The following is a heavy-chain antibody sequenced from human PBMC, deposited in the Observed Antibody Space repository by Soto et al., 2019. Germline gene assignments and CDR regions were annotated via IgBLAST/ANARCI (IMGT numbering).Heavy chain of an antibody. V-gene: IGHV4-31*03. CDR3: ARDYFDSSDYTTNWFDP. J-gene: IGHJ5*02. Sequence: SETLSLTCTVSGGSISSGGYYWSWIRQHPGKGLEWIGYIYYSGSTYYNPSLKSRVTIFVDTSKNQFSLKLTSVTAADTALYYCARDYFDSSDYTTNWFDPWGQGALVTVSS. CDR2: IYYSGST. D-gene: IGHD3-22*01. CDR1: GGSISSGGYY.